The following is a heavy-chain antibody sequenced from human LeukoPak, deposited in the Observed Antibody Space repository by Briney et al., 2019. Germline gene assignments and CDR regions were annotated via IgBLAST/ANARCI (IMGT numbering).Heavy chain of an antibody. V-gene: IGHV3-23*01. J-gene: IGHJ4*02. D-gene: IGHD3-10*01. CDR3: AKDYYGSGTYPYFDY. CDR1: GFTFSSYA. CDR2: ISASAGST. Sequence: PGGSLRLSCAASGFTFSSYAMSWVRQAPGKGLEWVSGISASAGSTYYADSVKGRFTISRDNFKNTLYLQINSLRAEDTAIYYCAKDYYGSGTYPYFDYWGQGTLVTVS.